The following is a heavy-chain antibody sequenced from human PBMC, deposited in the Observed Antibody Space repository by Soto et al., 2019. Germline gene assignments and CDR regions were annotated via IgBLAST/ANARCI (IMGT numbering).Heavy chain of an antibody. CDR1: GGSISSYY. J-gene: IGHJ6*02. D-gene: IGHD6-6*01. Sequence: SETLSLTCTVSGGSISSYYWSWIRQPPGKGLEWIGYIYYSGSTNYNPSLKSRVTISVDTSKNQFSLKLSSVTAADTAVYYCARYQEYSNPYYYYGMDVCGQGTTVTVYS. CDR3: ARYQEYSNPYYYYGMDV. CDR2: IYYSGST. V-gene: IGHV4-59*01.